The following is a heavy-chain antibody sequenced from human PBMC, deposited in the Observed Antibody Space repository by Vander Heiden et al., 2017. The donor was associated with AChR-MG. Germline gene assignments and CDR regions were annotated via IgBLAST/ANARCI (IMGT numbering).Heavy chain of an antibody. D-gene: IGHD2-15*01. CDR2: IYWDDDK. CDR3: AHVLVLVVAATRRYNWFDP. V-gene: IGHV2-5*02. J-gene: IGHJ5*02. CDR1: GFSLSTSGGG. Sequence: QITLKESGPTLVKPTQTLTLTCTFSGFSLSTSGGGVGWIRQPPGKALEWLALIYWDDDKRYSPSLKSRLTITKDTSKNQVVLTMTNMDPVDTATYYCAHVLVLVVAATRRYNWFDPWGQGTLVTVSS.